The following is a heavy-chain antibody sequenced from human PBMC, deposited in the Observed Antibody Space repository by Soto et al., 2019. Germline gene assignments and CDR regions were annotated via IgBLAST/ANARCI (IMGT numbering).Heavy chain of an antibody. V-gene: IGHV5-51*01. J-gene: IGHJ5*02. CDR2: IYPGDSDT. CDR1: GDTVTNYW. D-gene: IGHD3-10*01. CDR3: ARKVYGSGAYSRFDP. Sequence: GASLKRSGEGSGDTVTNYWSAWVRQMTGKGLEWMGIIYPGDSDTTYSPSFQGQVTISADKFLNTAYLQWSSLKASDTAMYFCARKVYGSGAYSRFDPCGQGTLVTVSS.